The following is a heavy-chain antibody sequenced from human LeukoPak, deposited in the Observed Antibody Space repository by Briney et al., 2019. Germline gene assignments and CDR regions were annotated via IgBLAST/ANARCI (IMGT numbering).Heavy chain of an antibody. CDR3: AKSLCNWNDLFDY. D-gene: IGHD1-1*01. J-gene: IGHJ4*02. V-gene: IGHV3-30*18. CDR2: ISYDGSNK. Sequence: GRSLRLSCAASGFTFSSYGMHWVRQAPGKGLEWVAVISYDGSNKYYADSVKGRFTISRDNSKNTLYLQMNSLRAEDTAVYYCAKSLCNWNDLFDYWGQGTLVTVSS. CDR1: GFTFSSYG.